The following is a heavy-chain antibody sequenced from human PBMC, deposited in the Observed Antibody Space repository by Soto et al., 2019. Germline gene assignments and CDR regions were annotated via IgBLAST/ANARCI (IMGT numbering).Heavy chain of an antibody. CDR3: ARHPDFWSGYYYYYGMDV. V-gene: IGHV4-39*01. Sequence: PSETLSLTCTVSGGSISSSSYYWGWIRQPPGKGLEWIGSIYYSGSTYYSPSLKSRVTISVDTSKNQFSLKLSSVTAADTAVYYCARHPDFWSGYYYYYGMDVWGQGTTVTVSS. D-gene: IGHD3-3*01. J-gene: IGHJ6*02. CDR1: GGSISSSSYY. CDR2: IYYSGST.